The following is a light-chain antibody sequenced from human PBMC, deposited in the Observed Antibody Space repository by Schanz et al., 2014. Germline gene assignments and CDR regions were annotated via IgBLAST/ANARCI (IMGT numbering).Light chain of an antibody. CDR3: QQSYSTLPIT. V-gene: IGKV1-39*01. J-gene: IGKJ5*01. CDR1: QSISRY. CDR2: AAS. Sequence: DIQMTQSPSSLSASVGDRVTITCRASQSISRYLNWYQQKPGKAPKLLIYAASSLQSGVPSRFSGSGSGTDVTLTISSLQPEDFATYYCQQSYSTLPITFGQGTRLEIK.